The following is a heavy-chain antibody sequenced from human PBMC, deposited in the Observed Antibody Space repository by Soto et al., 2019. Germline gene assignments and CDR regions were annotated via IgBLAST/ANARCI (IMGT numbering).Heavy chain of an antibody. J-gene: IGHJ4*02. CDR1: GFTFSSYG. Sequence: GGSLRLSCAASGFTFSSYGMHWVRQAPGKGLEWVAVISYDGSNKYYADSVKGRFTISRDNSKNTLYLQMNSLRAEDTAVYYCAKASDSSGYYLNYYFDYWGQGTLVTVSS. V-gene: IGHV3-30*18. D-gene: IGHD3-22*01. CDR2: ISYDGSNK. CDR3: AKASDSSGYYLNYYFDY.